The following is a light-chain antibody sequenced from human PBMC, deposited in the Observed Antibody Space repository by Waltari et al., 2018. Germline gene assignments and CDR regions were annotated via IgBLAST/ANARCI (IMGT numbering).Light chain of an antibody. J-gene: IGLJ2*01. CDR1: SSDVGGYNY. Sequence: QSALTQPPSASGSPGQSVTISCTGTSSDVGGYNYVSWYQQHPGKAPKLMIYAVSKRPSGLPDRFSGSKSGNTAALTVSGLQAEDEADYYCSSYAGSNKLIFGCGTKLTVL. CDR3: SSYAGSNKLI. CDR2: AVS. V-gene: IGLV2-8*01.